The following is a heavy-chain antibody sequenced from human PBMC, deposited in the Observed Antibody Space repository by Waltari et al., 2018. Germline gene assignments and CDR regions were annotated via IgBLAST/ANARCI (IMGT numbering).Heavy chain of an antibody. CDR2: IIPILGTA. V-gene: IGHV1-69*05. Sequence: QVQLVQSGAEVKKPGSSVKVSCRASGGTFSSYAISWVRQAPGQGLEWMGGIIPILGTANYAQKFQGRVTITTDESTSTAYMELSSLRSEDTAVYYCARGRYSSGWYGGWYFDLWGRGTLVTVSS. CDR3: ARGRYSSGWYGGWYFDL. CDR1: GGTFSSYA. J-gene: IGHJ2*01. D-gene: IGHD6-19*01.